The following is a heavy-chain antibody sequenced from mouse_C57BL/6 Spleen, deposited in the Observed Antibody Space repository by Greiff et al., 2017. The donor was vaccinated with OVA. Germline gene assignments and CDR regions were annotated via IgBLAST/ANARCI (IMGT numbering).Heavy chain of an antibody. V-gene: IGHV1-53*01. Sequence: QVQLQQPGTELVKPGASVKLSCKASGYTFTSYWMHWMKQRPGQGLEWIGNINPSNGGTNYNEKFKSKATLTVDKSSSTAYMQLSSLTSEDSAVYYCSRNFYGSSTYWYFDVWGTGTTVTVSS. CDR1: GYTFTSYW. CDR2: INPSNGGT. D-gene: IGHD1-1*01. J-gene: IGHJ1*03. CDR3: SRNFYGSSTYWYFDV.